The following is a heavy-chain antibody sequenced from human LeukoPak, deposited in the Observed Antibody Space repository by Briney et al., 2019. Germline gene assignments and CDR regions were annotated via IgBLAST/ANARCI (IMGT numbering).Heavy chain of an antibody. CDR3: ARGAVGIYYGMDV. D-gene: IGHD1-1*01. CDR2: IYDSGST. CDR1: DGSISSYY. J-gene: IGHJ6*02. Sequence: SETLSLTCTVSDGSISSYYWTWIRQPPGKGLEWIGYIYDSGSTNYNPSLKSRVTISGDTSKNQFSLKLSSVTAADTAVYYCARGAVGIYYGMDVWGQGTTATVSS. V-gene: IGHV4-59*01.